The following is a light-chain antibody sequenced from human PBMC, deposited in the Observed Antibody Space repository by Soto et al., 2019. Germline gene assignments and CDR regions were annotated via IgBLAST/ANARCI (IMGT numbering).Light chain of an antibody. CDR3: QQYYAYPPT. Sequence: DIVMTQSPDSLAVSLGERASINCKSSQSVLYSSNNNNYLAWYQQKPGQPPKLLIYWASNRESGVPDRFSGSGSGTDFTLTITSLQAEDVAIYYCQQYYAYPPTFGPGTKVDI. V-gene: IGKV4-1*01. CDR2: WAS. J-gene: IGKJ3*01. CDR1: QSVLYSSNNNNY.